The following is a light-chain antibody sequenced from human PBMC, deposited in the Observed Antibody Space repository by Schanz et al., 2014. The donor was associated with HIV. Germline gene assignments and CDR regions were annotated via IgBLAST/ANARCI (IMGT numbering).Light chain of an antibody. Sequence: QSALTQPPSVSGSPGQSVTISCTGTSSDIGTYNRVSWYQQSPGTAPKLLIYEVSDRPSGIPDRFSGSKSGNTASLTISGLQAEDEADYYCGSFTTTNTWVFGGGTKLTVL. V-gene: IGLV2-18*02. J-gene: IGLJ3*02. CDR3: GSFTTTNTWV. CDR1: SSDIGTYNR. CDR2: EVS.